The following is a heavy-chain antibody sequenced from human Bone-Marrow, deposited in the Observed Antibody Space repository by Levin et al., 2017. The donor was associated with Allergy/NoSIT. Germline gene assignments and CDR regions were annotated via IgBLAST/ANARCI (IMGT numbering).Heavy chain of an antibody. CDR2: MNPNSGNT. J-gene: IGHJ4*02. D-gene: IGHD3-22*01. Sequence: ASVKVSCKASGYTFTSYDINWVRQATGQGLEWMGWMNPNSGNTGYAQKFQGRVTMTRNTSISTAYMELSSLRSEDTAVYYCARGPYYYDSSGYYPGGYWGQGTLVTVSS. CDR3: ARGPYYYDSSGYYPGGY. V-gene: IGHV1-8*01. CDR1: GYTFTSYD.